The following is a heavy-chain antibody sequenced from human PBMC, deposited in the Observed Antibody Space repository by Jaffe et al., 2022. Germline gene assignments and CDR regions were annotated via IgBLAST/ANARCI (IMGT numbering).Heavy chain of an antibody. Sequence: EVQLVESGGGLVQPGGSLRLSCAASGFTFSSYSMNWVRQAPGKGLEWVSYISSSSSTIYYADSVKGRFTISRDNAKNSLYLQMNSLRAEDTAVYYCARDLNRIRCSTSCYDLGYWGQGTLVTVSS. CDR2: ISSSSSTI. J-gene: IGHJ4*02. V-gene: IGHV3-48*01. CDR3: ARDLNRIRCSTSCYDLGY. CDR1: GFTFSSYS. D-gene: IGHD2-2*01.